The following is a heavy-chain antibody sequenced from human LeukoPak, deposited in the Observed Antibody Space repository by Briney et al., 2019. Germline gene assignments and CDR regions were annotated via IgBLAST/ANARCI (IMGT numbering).Heavy chain of an antibody. Sequence: GGSLRLSCAASGFTFSNYGMSWVRQAPGKGLEWVSGISGSGDSTWYADSVKGRFSISRDNSKDTLYLQMSSLRAEDTAVYYCAKDYDRSTPQFDHWGQGTLVTVSS. J-gene: IGHJ4*02. D-gene: IGHD3-3*01. CDR1: GFTFSNYG. V-gene: IGHV3-23*01. CDR2: ISGSGDST. CDR3: AKDYDRSTPQFDH.